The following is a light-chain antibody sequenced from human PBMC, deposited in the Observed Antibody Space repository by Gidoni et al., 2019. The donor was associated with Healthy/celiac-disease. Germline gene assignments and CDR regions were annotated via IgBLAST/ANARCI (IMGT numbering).Light chain of an antibody. CDR1: SLRSYY. J-gene: IGLJ2*01. CDR2: GKN. Sequence: QDPAVSVALGQTVRITCQGDSLRSYYASWYQQKPGQAPVLVIYGKNNRPSGIPDRFSGSSSGNTASLTITGAQAEDEADYYCNSRDSSGTRVVFGGGTKLTVL. CDR3: NSRDSSGTRVV. V-gene: IGLV3-19*01.